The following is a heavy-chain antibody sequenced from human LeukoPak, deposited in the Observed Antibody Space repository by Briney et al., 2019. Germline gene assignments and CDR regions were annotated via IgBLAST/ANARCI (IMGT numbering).Heavy chain of an antibody. J-gene: IGHJ6*02. CDR2: ISAYNGNT. V-gene: IGHV1-18*01. D-gene: IGHD6-6*01. Sequence: ASVKVSCKASGGTFSSYAISWVRQAPGQGLEWMGWISAYNGNTNYAQKLQGRVTMTTDTSTSTAYMELRSLRSDDTAVYYCARDTPLEYSSSSLLVSGMDVWGQGTTVTVSS. CDR3: ARDTPLEYSSSSLLVSGMDV. CDR1: GGTFSSYA.